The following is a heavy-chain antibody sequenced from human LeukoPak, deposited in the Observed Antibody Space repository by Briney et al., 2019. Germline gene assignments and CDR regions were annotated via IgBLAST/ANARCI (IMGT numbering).Heavy chain of an antibody. CDR1: GFTFSSYS. CDR2: ISSSSSSI. D-gene: IGHD1-26*01. V-gene: IGHV3-21*01. J-gene: IGHJ4*02. CDR3: ARFETSGSRSVDY. Sequence: KPGGSLRLSCAASGFTFSSYSMNWVRPAPGKGLEWVSSISSSSSSIFYADSVKGRFTISRDNAKNSLYLQMNSLRAEDTAVYYCARFETSGSRSVDYWGQGTLVTVSS.